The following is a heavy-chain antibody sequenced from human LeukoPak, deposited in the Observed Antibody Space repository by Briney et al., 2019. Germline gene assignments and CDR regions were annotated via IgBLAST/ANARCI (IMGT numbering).Heavy chain of an antibody. CDR1: GYTFTGYY. Sequence: GASVKVSCKASGYTFTGYYMHWVRQAPGQGLEWMGWINPNSGGTNYAQKFQGRVTMTRDTSISTAYMELSRLRSDDTAVYYCARDIAARKDNWFDPWGQGTLVTVSS. V-gene: IGHV1-2*02. J-gene: IGHJ5*02. CDR3: ARDIAARKDNWFDP. CDR2: INPNSGGT. D-gene: IGHD6-6*01.